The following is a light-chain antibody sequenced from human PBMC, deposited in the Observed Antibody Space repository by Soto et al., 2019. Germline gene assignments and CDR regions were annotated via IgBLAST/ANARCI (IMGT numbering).Light chain of an antibody. CDR2: AAS. J-gene: IGKJ2*01. Sequence: IQLTQSPSSLSASVGDRVTITCRASQGISSYLAWYQQKPGKAPKLLIYAASTLQSGVPSRFSGSGSGTDFTLTIISLQPEDFATYYCQQLNSYPPTFGQGTKLEIK. CDR1: QGISSY. CDR3: QQLNSYPPT. V-gene: IGKV1-9*01.